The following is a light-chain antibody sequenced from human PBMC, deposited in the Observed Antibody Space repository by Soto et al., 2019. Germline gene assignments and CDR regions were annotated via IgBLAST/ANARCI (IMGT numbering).Light chain of an antibody. CDR1: SSDVGGYNY. CDR3: YSYRGSNAGV. CDR2: EVS. J-gene: IGLJ3*02. V-gene: IGLV2-14*01. Sequence: QSALTQPASVSGSPGQSITISCTGTSSDVGGYNYVSWYQQHPGKAPKLMIYEVSNRPSGVSNRFSGSKSGNTASLTISGLQTEDEADYYCYSYRGSNAGVFGGGTKLTVL.